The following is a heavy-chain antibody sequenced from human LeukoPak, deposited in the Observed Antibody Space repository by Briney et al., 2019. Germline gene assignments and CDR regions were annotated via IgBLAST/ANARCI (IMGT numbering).Heavy chain of an antibody. D-gene: IGHD2-21*01. CDR1: GLPFNSFW. V-gene: IGHV3-74*01. J-gene: IGHJ4*02. Sequence: GGSLRLSCVISGLPFNSFWMHWVRQAPGEGLVWVSRINSDGSSSAYADSVEGRFTISRNDAKNVLNPHMNSLRADDTAVYYFAICFSGCDYWGQGTLVTVSS. CDR2: INSDGSSS. CDR3: AICFSGCDY.